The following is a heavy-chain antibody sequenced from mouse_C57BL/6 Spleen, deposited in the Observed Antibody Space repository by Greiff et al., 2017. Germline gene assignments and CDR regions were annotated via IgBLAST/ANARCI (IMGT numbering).Heavy chain of an antibody. V-gene: IGHV7-3*01. CDR2: IRNKANGYTT. J-gene: IGHJ2*01. Sequence: EVQRVESGGGLVQPGGSLSLSCAASGFTFTDYYMSWVRQPPGKALEWLGFIRNKANGYTTEYSASVKGRFTISRDNSQSILYLQMNALRAEDSATYYCARSSYSFDYWGQGTTLTVSS. CDR3: ARSSYSFDY. CDR1: GFTFTDYY.